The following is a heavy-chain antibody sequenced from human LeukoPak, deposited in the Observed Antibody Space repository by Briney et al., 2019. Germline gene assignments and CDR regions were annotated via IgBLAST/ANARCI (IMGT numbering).Heavy chain of an antibody. CDR2: IIGSSGST. J-gene: IGHJ4*02. D-gene: IGHD5-24*01. CDR1: GFSLNNYA. CDR3: AKGAYNYIEVAYFDF. Sequence: GGSLRLSCAASGFSLNNYAMNWVRQAPGKGLEWVSIIIGSSGSTFYADSVKGRFTISRDNSKNTLYLQLNSLRLEDTAVYYWAKGAYNYIEVAYFDFCGQGSLVTDS. V-gene: IGHV3-23*01.